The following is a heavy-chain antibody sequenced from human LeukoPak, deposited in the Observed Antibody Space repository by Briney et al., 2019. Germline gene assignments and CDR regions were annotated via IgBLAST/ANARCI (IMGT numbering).Heavy chain of an antibody. Sequence: GGSLRLSCAASGFTFSSYSMNWVRRAPGKGLEWVSSISSSSSYIYYADSVKGRFTISRDNAKNSLYLQMNSLRAEDTAVYYCARAYYYDSSGYPPLDAFDIWGQGTMVTVSS. CDR2: ISSSSSYI. D-gene: IGHD3-22*01. V-gene: IGHV3-21*01. CDR1: GFTFSSYS. CDR3: ARAYYYDSSGYPPLDAFDI. J-gene: IGHJ3*02.